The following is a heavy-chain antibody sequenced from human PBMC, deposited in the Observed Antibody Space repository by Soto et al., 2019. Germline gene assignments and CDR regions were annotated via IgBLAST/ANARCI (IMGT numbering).Heavy chain of an antibody. CDR1: GGSISSYY. CDR3: ARIPDFWSGYYNWFDP. J-gene: IGHJ5*02. CDR2: IYYSGST. Sequence: SETLSLTCTVSGGSISSYYWSWIRQPPGKGLEWIGYIYYSGSTNYNPSLKSRVTISVDTSKNQFSLKLSSVTAADTAVYYCARIPDFWSGYYNWFDPWGQGTLVTVSS. V-gene: IGHV4-59*01. D-gene: IGHD3-3*01.